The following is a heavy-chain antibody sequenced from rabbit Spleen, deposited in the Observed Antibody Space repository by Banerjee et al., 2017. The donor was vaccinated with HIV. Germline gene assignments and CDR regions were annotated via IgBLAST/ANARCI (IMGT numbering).Heavy chain of an antibody. J-gene: IGHJ6*01. D-gene: IGHD8-1*01. CDR3: ARDSGSSVSSYGMDL. V-gene: IGHV1S45*01. CDR2: IYDGDGRT. CDR1: GFTLSSYYM. Sequence: QEQLVESGGGLVQPGGSLKLSCKASGFTLSSYYMNWVRQAPGKGLEWIACIYDGDGRTYYASWAKGRFTCSKASSTTVTLQMTSLTAAASATYFCARDSGSSVSSYGMDLWVLGTRVT.